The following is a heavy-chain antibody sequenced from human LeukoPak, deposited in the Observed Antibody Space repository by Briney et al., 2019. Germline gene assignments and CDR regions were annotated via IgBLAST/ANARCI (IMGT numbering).Heavy chain of an antibody. V-gene: IGHV3-72*01. Sequence: GGSLRLSCAASGFTFSDHYMDWVRQAPGKGLEWVGRTRNKANSYTTEYAASVKGRFTISRDDSKNSLYLQMNSLKTEDTAVYYCARVRYCSSTSCRGALDIWGQGTMVTASS. D-gene: IGHD2-2*01. J-gene: IGHJ3*02. CDR2: TRNKANSYTT. CDR3: ARVRYCSSTSCRGALDI. CDR1: GFTFSDHY.